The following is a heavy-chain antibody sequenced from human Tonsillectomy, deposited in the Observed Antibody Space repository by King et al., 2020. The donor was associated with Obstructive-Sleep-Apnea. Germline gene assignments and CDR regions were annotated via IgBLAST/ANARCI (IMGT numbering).Heavy chain of an antibody. CDR1: NASFSAYY. CDR2: LNHRGRT. V-gene: IGHV4-34*01. Sequence: VQLQQWGAGLLKPSETLSLTCAVYNASFSAYYWSWIRPPPVKGLEWIGELNHRGRTNYNPSLKSRATISVDTSKNQFSLNLNSVTAADTAVYYCASGLTVTTPGDYWGQGTLVTVSP. D-gene: IGHD4-17*01. J-gene: IGHJ4*02. CDR3: ASGLTVTTPGDY.